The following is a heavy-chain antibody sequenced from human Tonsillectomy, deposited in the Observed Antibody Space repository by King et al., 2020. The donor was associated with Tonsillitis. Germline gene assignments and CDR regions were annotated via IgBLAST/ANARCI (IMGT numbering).Heavy chain of an antibody. Sequence: DVQLVESGGGLVQPGGSLRLSCATSGFTFSSYAMNWVRQAPGKGLEWVSSISGSGGSTYYADSMQGRFTISRDNSKNTLYLQMDSLTVEDTAVYYCAKGGSGWYGGLDYWGQGALVIVSS. CDR2: ISGSGGST. CDR1: GFTFSSYA. CDR3: AKGGSGWYGGLDY. D-gene: IGHD6-19*01. V-gene: IGHV3-23*04. J-gene: IGHJ4*02.